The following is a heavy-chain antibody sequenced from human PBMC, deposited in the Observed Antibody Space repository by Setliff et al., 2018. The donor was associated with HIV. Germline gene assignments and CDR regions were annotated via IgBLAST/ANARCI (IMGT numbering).Heavy chain of an antibody. CDR3: ARGVRPWCGEGNWFDP. CDR2: MNPNSGNT. D-gene: IGHD3-10*01. Sequence: ASVKVSCKPSGYTFTSYDIHWVRQATGQGLEWMGWMNPNSGNTGYAQKFQGRVTMTRSTSISTAYMELSSLRSEDTAVYYCARGVRPWCGEGNWFDPWGQGTLVTVSS. V-gene: IGHV1-8*02. J-gene: IGHJ5*02. CDR1: GYTFTSYD.